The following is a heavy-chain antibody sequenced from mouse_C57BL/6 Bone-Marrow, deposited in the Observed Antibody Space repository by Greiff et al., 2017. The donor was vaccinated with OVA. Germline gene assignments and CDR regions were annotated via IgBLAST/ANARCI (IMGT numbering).Heavy chain of an antibody. CDR1: GFTFSSYG. CDR3: ARHLNWSYAMDY. J-gene: IGHJ4*01. Sequence: EVKLVESGGDLVKPGGSLKLSCAASGFTFSSYGMSWVRQTPDKRLEWVATISSGGSYTYYPDSVKGRFTISSDNAKNTLYLQMSSLKSEDTAMYYLARHLNWSYAMDYWGQGTSVTVSS. V-gene: IGHV5-6*01. D-gene: IGHD4-1*01. CDR2: ISSGGSYT.